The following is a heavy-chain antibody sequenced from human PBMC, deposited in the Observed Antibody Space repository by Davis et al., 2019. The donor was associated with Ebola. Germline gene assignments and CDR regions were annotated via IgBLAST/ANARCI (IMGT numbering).Heavy chain of an antibody. CDR2: ISYDANNQ. Sequence: GESLKISCAASGFTFSSYSMNWVRQAPGKGLEWVAVISYDANNQYYADSVKGRFTISRDNSKNVLYLQMNSLRFEDTAVYYCARAHSSPGSYYYYGMDVWGQGTTVTVSS. V-gene: IGHV3-30*03. CDR3: ARAHSSPGSYYYYGMDV. D-gene: IGHD6-6*01. CDR1: GFTFSSYS. J-gene: IGHJ6*02.